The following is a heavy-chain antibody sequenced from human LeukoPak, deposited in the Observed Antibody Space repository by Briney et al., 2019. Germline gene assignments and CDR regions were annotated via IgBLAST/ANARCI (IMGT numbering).Heavy chain of an antibody. CDR1: GGSISSSSYY. J-gene: IGHJ6*02. Sequence: SETLSLTCTVSGGSISSSSYYWGWIRQPPGKGLEWIGSIYYSGSTYYNPSLKSRVTMSIDMSKNQFSLKLTSVTAADTAIYYCPRPIGGQLLTDLDVWGQGTSVTVSS. D-gene: IGHD2-2*01. CDR3: PRPIGGQLLTDLDV. V-gene: IGHV4-39*07. CDR2: IYYSGST.